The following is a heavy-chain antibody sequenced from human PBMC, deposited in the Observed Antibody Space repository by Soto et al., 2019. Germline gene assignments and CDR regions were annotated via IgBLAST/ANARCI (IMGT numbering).Heavy chain of an antibody. Sequence: GESMKISCKGSGYSFTSYWISWVRQMPGKGLEWMGRIDPSDSYTNYSPSFQGHVTISADKSISTAYLQWSSLKASDTAIYYCARRRRLTAGIDVWGQGPTVTVSS. CDR2: IDPSDSYT. J-gene: IGHJ6*02. V-gene: IGHV5-10-1*01. CDR3: ARRRRLTAGIDV. CDR1: GYSFTSYW. D-gene: IGHD7-27*01.